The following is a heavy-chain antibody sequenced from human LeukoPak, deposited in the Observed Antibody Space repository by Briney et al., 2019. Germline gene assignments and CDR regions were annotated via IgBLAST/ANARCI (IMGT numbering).Heavy chain of an antibody. V-gene: IGHV3-23*01. CDR2: NT. J-gene: IGHJ6*03. CDR3: ATEYYYGSEYMDV. Sequence: PGGTLRLSCGASGFTFNNYGMNWVRQAPGKGLEWVSANTYYADSVKGRFTISRDNSKNTLYLQMNSLRAEDTAVYYCATEYYYGSEYMDVWGKGTTVTISS. D-gene: IGHD3-10*01. CDR1: GFTFNNYG.